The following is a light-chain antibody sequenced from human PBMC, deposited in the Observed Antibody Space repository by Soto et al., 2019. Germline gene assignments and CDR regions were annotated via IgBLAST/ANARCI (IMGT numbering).Light chain of an antibody. Sequence: DIQMTQSPSTLSASVGDRVTITCRASQSINTWLAWYRQKPGKAPNLLIYKASSLESGVPSRFSGSGFGTEFTLTISSLQPDDFATYYCQQYNTYPWTFGQGTKVDIK. CDR2: KAS. V-gene: IGKV1-5*03. CDR3: QQYNTYPWT. J-gene: IGKJ1*01. CDR1: QSINTW.